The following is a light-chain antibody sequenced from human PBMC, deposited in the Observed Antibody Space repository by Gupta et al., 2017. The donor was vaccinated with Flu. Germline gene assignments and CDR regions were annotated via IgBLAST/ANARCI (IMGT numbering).Light chain of an antibody. J-gene: IGKJ1*01. CDR3: QQYFSSPWT. CDR2: GAS. Sequence: LGETATSNCKSSQSGCKSANKKHYLAWDQQKPGQPPKRLFYGASTRESGVPDRCSGSGSGADFTLNISRLQAEDVAVYYCQQYFSSPWTFGQGTRVEIK. CDR1: QSGCKSANKKHY. V-gene: IGKV4-1*01.